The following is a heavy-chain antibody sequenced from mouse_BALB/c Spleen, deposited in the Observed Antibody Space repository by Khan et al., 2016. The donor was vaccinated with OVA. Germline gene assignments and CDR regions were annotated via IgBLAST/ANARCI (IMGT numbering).Heavy chain of an antibody. J-gene: IGHJ2*01. V-gene: IGHV1S137*01. CDR2: ISTYSGNT. Sequence: QVQLQQSGPELVRPGVSVKISCKGSGYTFTDYAMHWVKQSHAKSLEWIGLISTYSGNTNYNQKFKGKATMTVDKSSSTAYMELARLTSEDSASYYCARAAYDGYYDYWGQGTTLTVSS. D-gene: IGHD2-3*01. CDR1: GYTFTDYA. CDR3: ARAAYDGYYDY.